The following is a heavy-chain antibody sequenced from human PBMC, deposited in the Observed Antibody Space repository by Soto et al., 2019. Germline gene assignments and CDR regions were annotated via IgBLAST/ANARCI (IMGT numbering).Heavy chain of an antibody. D-gene: IGHD3-22*01. J-gene: IGHJ3*02. Sequence: GASVKVSCKVSGYALREFSMRWVRQTPGKGLEWMGGFDGEQGKRIYAQKFQGRVTMTRNTSISTAYMELSSLRSEDTAVYYCARDRVTMIVVGLDAFDIWGQGTMVTVSS. CDR2: FDGEQGKR. CDR3: ARDRVTMIVVGLDAFDI. CDR1: GYALREFS. V-gene: IGHV1-24*01.